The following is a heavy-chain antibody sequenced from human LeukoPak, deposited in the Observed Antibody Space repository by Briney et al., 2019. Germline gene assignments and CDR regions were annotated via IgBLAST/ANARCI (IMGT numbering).Heavy chain of an antibody. Sequence: SETLSLTCTVSGDSINDYCWSWIRQPPGNRLEWIGWIYYSGSTMYSPSLESRVTISLDTSRTQFSLDLNSVTAADTAVYYCARHAGFGSGYYHDAFDIWGQGSMVIVSS. CDR2: IYYSGST. V-gene: IGHV4-59*08. CDR3: ARHAGFGSGYYHDAFDI. J-gene: IGHJ3*02. D-gene: IGHD3-22*01. CDR1: GDSINDYC.